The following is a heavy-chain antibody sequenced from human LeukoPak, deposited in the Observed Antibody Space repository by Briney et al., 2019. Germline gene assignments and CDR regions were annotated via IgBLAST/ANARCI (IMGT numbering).Heavy chain of an antibody. J-gene: IGHJ4*02. D-gene: IGHD6-13*01. CDR1: GGSISSSSYY. CDR3: ARDVVAAAGTWDY. V-gene: IGHV4-39*07. Sequence: SETLSLTCTVSGGSISSSSYYWGWIRQPPGKGLEWIGSIYYSGSTYYNPSLKSRLTMSVDTSKNQFSLKLGSVTAADTAVYYCARDVVAAAGTWDYWGQGTLVTVSS. CDR2: IYYSGST.